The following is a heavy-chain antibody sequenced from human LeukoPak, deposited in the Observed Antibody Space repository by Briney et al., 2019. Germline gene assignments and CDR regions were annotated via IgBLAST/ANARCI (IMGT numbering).Heavy chain of an antibody. V-gene: IGHV1-8*01. D-gene: IGHD7-27*01. CDR3: ATGGDAFAI. Sequence: ASVKVSCKASGYTFTSFDINWVRQATGQGLEWMGWMSPNSGNTGYAQKFQGRVSMTRDTSINTAYMELTSLRSEDTAVYYCATGGDAFAIWGQGTMVTVSS. CDR1: GYTFTSFD. CDR2: MSPNSGNT. J-gene: IGHJ3*02.